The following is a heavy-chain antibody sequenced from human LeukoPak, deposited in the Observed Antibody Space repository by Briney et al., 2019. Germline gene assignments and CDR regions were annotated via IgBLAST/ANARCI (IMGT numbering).Heavy chain of an antibody. CDR3: AKDGLDGRGYYYFDY. V-gene: IGHV3-23*01. CDR2: FRGSGST. D-gene: IGHD3-22*01. CDR1: GFTFSRYT. Sequence: GGSLRLSCAASGFTFSRYTMTWVRQAPGKGLEWVSVFRGSGSTHYADSVKGRFTISRDNSKNTLYLQMSSPRAEDTAVYYCAKDGLDGRGYYYFDYWGQGTLVTVSS. J-gene: IGHJ4*02.